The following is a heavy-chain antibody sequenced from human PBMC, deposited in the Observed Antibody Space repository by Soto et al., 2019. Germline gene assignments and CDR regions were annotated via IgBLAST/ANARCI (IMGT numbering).Heavy chain of an antibody. J-gene: IGHJ6*02. V-gene: IGHV1-18*01. CDR2: ISAYNGNT. CDR3: ARTGFGVYYYYYGMDV. D-gene: IGHD3-3*01. Sequence: GASVKVSCKASGYTFTSYGISWVRQAPGQGLEWMGWISAYNGNTNYAQKLQGRVTMTTDTSTSTAYMELRSLRSDDTAVYYCARTGFGVYYYYYGMDVWGQGTTVTVS. CDR1: GYTFTSYG.